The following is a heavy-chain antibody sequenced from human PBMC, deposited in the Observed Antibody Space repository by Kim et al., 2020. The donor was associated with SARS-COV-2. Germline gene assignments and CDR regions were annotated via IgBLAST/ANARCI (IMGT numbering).Heavy chain of an antibody. J-gene: IGHJ4*02. CDR2: ISYDGSNK. CDR1: GFTFSSYG. Sequence: GGSLRLSCAASGFTFSSYGMHWVRQAPGKGLEWVAVISYDGSNKYYADSVKGRFTISRDNSKNTLYLQMNSLRAEDTAVYYCASPPRIAVARGGYWGQGTLVTVSS. CDR3: ASPPRIAVARGGY. D-gene: IGHD6-19*01. V-gene: IGHV3-33*05.